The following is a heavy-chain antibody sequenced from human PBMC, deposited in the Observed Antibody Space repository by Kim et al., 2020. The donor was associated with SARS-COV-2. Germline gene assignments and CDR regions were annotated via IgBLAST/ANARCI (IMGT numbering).Heavy chain of an antibody. V-gene: IGHV3-7*01. Sequence: GGSLRLSCAASGFTFSTYWMAWVRQAPGKGLEWVANMKGDGTKLHYVDSVRGRFTISRDTAKNSLYLQMNSPRVEDTAVYYCTRDDSGFSSFWYDAFDI. J-gene: IGHJ3*02. CDR3: TRDDSGFSSFWYDAFDI. CDR2: MKGDGTKL. CDR1: GFTFSTYW. D-gene: IGHD1-1*01.